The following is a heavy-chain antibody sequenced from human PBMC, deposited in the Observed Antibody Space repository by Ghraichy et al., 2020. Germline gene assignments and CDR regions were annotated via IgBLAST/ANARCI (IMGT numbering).Heavy chain of an antibody. D-gene: IGHD6-13*01. Sequence: SGPTLVKPTQTLTLTCTFSGFSLSTSGVGVGWIRQPPGKALEWLALIYWNDDKRYSPSLKSRLTITKDTSKNQVVLTMTNMDPVDTATYYCALRVAAAGTYYFDYWGQGTLVTVSS. CDR1: GFSLSTSGVG. CDR2: IYWNDDK. J-gene: IGHJ4*02. CDR3: ALRVAAAGTYYFDY. V-gene: IGHV2-5*01.